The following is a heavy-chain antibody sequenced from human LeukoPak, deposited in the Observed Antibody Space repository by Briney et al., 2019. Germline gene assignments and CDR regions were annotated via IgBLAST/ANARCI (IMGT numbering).Heavy chain of an antibody. D-gene: IGHD3-16*01. V-gene: IGHV3-74*01. CDR2: TNGDGSAT. CDR1: GFTFSNYW. Sequence: GGSLRLSCAASGFTFSNYWMHWVRQAPGKGLVWVSRTNGDGSATTYADSVKGRFTISRDNAKNTLYLQVNSLRAEDTAVYYCYVHHYYYYMDVWGKGTTVTVSS. CDR3: YVHHYYYYMDV. J-gene: IGHJ6*03.